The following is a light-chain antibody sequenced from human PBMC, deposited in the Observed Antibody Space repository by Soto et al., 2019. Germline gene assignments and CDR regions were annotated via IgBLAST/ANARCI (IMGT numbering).Light chain of an antibody. CDR3: AAWDDTLRARV. CDR2: SND. J-gene: IGLJ2*01. Sequence: QSVLAQPPSASGTPGQGVTISCSGSNSNIGRNDVTWYQQVPGTAPQCLIYSNDQRPSGVPDRISGSRSGTSASLAISGLQSGDEAEYYCAAWDDTLRARVFGGGTKLTVL. CDR1: NSNIGRND. V-gene: IGLV1-44*01.